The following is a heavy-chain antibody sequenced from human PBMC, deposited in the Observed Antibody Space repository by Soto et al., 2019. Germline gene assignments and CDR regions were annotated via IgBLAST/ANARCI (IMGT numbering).Heavy chain of an antibody. J-gene: IGHJ4*02. CDR3: AKWAVVPAAMPRYYFDY. D-gene: IGHD2-2*01. V-gene: IGHV3-23*01. CDR1: GFTFSSYA. CDR2: ISGSGGST. Sequence: HPGGSLRLSCAASGFTFSSYAMSWVRQAPGKGLEWVSAISGSGGSTYYADSVKGRFTISRDNSKNTLYLQMNSLRAEDTAVYYCAKWAVVPAAMPRYYFDYWGQGTLVTVS.